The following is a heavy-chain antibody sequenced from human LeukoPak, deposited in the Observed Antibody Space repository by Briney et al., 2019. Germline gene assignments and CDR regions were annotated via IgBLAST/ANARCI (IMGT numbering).Heavy chain of an antibody. Sequence: ASVKVSCKASGYTFTGYYMHWVRQAPGQGLEWMGWINPNSGCTNYAQKFQGRVTMTRDTSISTAYMELSRLRSDDTAVYYCARDSSSSWLLYYWGQGTLVTVSS. CDR2: INPNSGCT. J-gene: IGHJ4*02. D-gene: IGHD6-13*01. CDR3: ARDSSSSWLLYY. CDR1: GYTFTGYY. V-gene: IGHV1-2*02.